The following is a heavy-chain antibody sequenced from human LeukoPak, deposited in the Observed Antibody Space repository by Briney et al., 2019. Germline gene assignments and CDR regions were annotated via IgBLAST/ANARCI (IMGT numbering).Heavy chain of an antibody. J-gene: IGHJ4*02. V-gene: IGHV3-30*02. Sequence: PGGSLRLSCAASGFAFSTFPMHWVRQAPGKGLECVALIQDDGATTNYADSVRGRFTISRDNSKSTVYLQMNSLKPDDTAVYYCATQSITLVVVISPFDYWGQGTLVTVSS. CDR2: IQDDGATT. D-gene: IGHD3-22*01. CDR1: GFAFSTFP. CDR3: ATQSITLVVVISPFDY.